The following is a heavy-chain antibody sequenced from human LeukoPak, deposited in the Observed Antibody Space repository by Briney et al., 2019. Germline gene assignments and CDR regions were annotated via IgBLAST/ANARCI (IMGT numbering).Heavy chain of an antibody. CDR2: IHRDGRT. D-gene: IGHD3-9*01. V-gene: IGHV4-4*02. CDR3: GKTDIYFNPIDY. Sequence: SETLSLTCADSGVSISTSEWWIWVRQPPGQGLEWIGEIHRDGRTRYNPSLTSRVTMSMDYSKNQFSLNVRFVTAADTAIYYCGKTDIYFNPIDYWGPGSLVTVSS. J-gene: IGHJ4*02. CDR1: GVSISTSEW.